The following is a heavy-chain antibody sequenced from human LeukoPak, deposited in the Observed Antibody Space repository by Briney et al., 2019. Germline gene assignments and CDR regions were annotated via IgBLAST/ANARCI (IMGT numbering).Heavy chain of an antibody. CDR2: ISYDGSNK. Sequence: GGSLRLSCAASGFTFSSYAMHWVRQAPGKGLEWVAVISYDGSNKYYADSEKGRFTISRDNSKNTLYLQMNRLRAEDTAVYYCARGTSIPDYGDYTFQHWGQGTLVTVSS. D-gene: IGHD4-17*01. V-gene: IGHV3-30*04. CDR3: ARGTSIPDYGDYTFQH. CDR1: GFTFSSYA. J-gene: IGHJ1*01.